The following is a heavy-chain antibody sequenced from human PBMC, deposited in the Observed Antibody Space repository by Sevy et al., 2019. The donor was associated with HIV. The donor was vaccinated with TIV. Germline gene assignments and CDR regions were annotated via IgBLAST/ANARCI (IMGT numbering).Heavy chain of an antibody. J-gene: IGHJ4*02. CDR2: IRYDGSNK. CDR3: AKAVSGSSSEKEIDY. V-gene: IGHV3-30*02. D-gene: IGHD6-6*01. Sequence: GGSLRLSCAASGFTFSSYGMHWVRQAPGKGLEWVAFIRYDGSNKYYADSVKGRFTISRDNSKNTLYLQMNSLRAEDTAVYYCAKAVSGSSSEKEIDYWGQGTLVTVSS. CDR1: GFTFSSYG.